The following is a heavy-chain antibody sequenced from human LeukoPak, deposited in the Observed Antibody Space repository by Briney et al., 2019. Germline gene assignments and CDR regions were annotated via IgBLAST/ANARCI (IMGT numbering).Heavy chain of an antibody. Sequence: ASVKVSCKASGYTFTTYDINWVRQATGQGVEWMGWMNPNSGNTGYAQKFQGRVTMTRNTSISTAYMELSSLRSEDTAVYYCARGYYDTNGYYYRLDSWGQGTLVTVSS. CDR2: MNPNSGNT. CDR1: GYTFTTYD. J-gene: IGHJ4*02. V-gene: IGHV1-8*01. D-gene: IGHD3-22*01. CDR3: ARGYYDTNGYYYRLDS.